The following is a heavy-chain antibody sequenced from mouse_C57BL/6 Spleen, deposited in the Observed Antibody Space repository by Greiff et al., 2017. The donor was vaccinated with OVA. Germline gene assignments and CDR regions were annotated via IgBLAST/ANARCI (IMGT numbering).Heavy chain of an antibody. J-gene: IGHJ3*01. CDR1: GYSITSGYY. CDR3: ARGAAQATGFAY. Sequence: EVQLVESGPGLVKPSQSLSLTCSVTGYSITSGYYWNWIRQFPGNKLEWMGYISYDGSNNYNPSLKNRISITRDTSKNQFFLKLNSVTTEDTATYYCARGAAQATGFAYWGQGTLVTVSA. V-gene: IGHV3-6*01. D-gene: IGHD3-2*02. CDR2: ISYDGSN.